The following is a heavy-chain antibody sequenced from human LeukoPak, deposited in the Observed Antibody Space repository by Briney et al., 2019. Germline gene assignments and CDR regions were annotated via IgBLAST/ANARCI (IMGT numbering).Heavy chain of an antibody. CDR3: AKDRHARVVPAACDY. Sequence: PGGSLSLSFAASGFAFSSYAMSWVRPAPGKGLEWVSAISGSGGSTYYADSVKGRFTISRDNSKNTLYLQMNSLRAEDTAVYYCAKDRHARVVPAACDYWGQGTLVTVSS. CDR2: ISGSGGST. D-gene: IGHD2-2*01. J-gene: IGHJ4*02. V-gene: IGHV3-23*01. CDR1: GFAFSSYA.